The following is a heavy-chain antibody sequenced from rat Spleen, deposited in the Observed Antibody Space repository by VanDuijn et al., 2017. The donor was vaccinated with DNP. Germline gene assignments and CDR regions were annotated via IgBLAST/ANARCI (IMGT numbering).Heavy chain of an antibody. J-gene: IGHJ2*01. Sequence: QVQLKESGPGLVQPSQTLSLTCTVSGFSLTSYGVSWVRQPPGKGLEWIAAISSGGNTYYNSALKSRLSISRDISKNQIFLKMNSLQTDDTGIYYCTRDRSSSIPFDYWGQGVMVTVSS. D-gene: IGHD1-2*01. CDR2: ISSGGNT. CDR1: GFSLTSYG. CDR3: TRDRSSSIPFDY. V-gene: IGHV2S12*01.